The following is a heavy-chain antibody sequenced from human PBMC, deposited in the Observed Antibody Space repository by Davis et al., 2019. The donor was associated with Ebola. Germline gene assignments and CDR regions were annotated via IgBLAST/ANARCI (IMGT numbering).Heavy chain of an antibody. D-gene: IGHD6-19*01. J-gene: IGHJ4*02. V-gene: IGHV4-38-2*01. CDR2: INHSGST. CDR3: ARGLAVAGRRDFDY. CDR1: GYSISSGYY. Sequence: PSETLSLTCAVSGYSISSGYYWGWIRQPPGKGLEWIGEINHSGSTNYNPSLKSRVTISVDTSKNQFSLKVNSVTAADTAVYYCARGLAVAGRRDFDYWGQGTLVTVSS.